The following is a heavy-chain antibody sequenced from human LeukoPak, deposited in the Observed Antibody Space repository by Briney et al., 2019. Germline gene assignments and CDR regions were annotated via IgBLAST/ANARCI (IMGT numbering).Heavy chain of an antibody. V-gene: IGHV3-23*01. J-gene: IGHJ4*02. Sequence: GGSLRLSCAASGFTFSSHAMSWVRQIPGKGLEWVSDISGSGGSTYDADSVKGRFSISRDNSKNTLYLHMNSLRAEDTAVYYCAADLCGGNSCYSDYWGQGTLVTVSS. CDR1: GFTFSSHA. CDR3: AADLCGGNSCYSDY. D-gene: IGHD2-21*01. CDR2: ISGSGGST.